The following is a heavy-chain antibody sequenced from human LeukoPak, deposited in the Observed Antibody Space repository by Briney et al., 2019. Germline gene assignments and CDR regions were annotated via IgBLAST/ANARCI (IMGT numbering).Heavy chain of an antibody. D-gene: IGHD3-3*01. CDR3: ARERQNKDFWSGGDY. V-gene: IGHV3-21*01. CDR2: ISSSSSYI. J-gene: IGHJ4*02. Sequence: GGSLRLSCAASGFTFSSYSMNWVRQAPGKGLEWVSSISSSSSYIYYADSVKGRFTISRDNAKNSLYLQMNTLRPEDTAVYYCARERQNKDFWSGGDYWGQGTLVAVSS. CDR1: GFTFSSYS.